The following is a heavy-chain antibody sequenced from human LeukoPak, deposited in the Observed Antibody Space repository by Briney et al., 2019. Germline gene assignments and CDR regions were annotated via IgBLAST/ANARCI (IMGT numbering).Heavy chain of an antibody. J-gene: IGHJ4*02. CDR2: ISNDGSKK. Sequence: RGSLRLSCAASGFTFTTYGIHWVRQAPGKGLEWVAVISNDGSKKYYSDSVKGRFTISRDTSKNTLYLQMNRLRAEDTAVYYCARVKTYFDYWGQGTLVTVSS. CDR3: ARVKTYFDY. CDR1: GFTFTTYG. V-gene: IGHV3-30*03.